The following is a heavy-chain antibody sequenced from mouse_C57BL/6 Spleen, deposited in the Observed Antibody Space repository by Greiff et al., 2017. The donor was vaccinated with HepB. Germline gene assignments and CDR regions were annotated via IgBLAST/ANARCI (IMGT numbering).Heavy chain of an antibody. CDR2: IDPNSGGT. J-gene: IGHJ3*01. D-gene: IGHD2-2*01. CDR1: GYTFTSYW. Sequence: QVQLKQPGAELVKPGASVKLSCKASGYTFTSYWMHWVKQRPGRGLEWIGRIDPNSGGTKYNEKFKSKATLTVDKPSSTAYMQLSSLTSEDSAVYYCAARGYDDWFDYWGQGTLVTVSA. V-gene: IGHV1-72*01. CDR3: AARGYDDWFDY.